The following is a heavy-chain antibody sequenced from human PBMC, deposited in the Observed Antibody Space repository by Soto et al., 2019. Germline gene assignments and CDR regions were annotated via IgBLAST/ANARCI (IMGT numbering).Heavy chain of an antibody. Sequence: QVQLVQSGVEVKKPGASVRVSCKASGYTLPSYGFSWVRQAPGQGLEWMGWISADSGDTNYALKFQGRVTMTTNTSTSTAYMELRSLGSDDTAKYYCARSTRKGWFDPWGQGTLVTVSS. CDR2: ISADSGDT. V-gene: IGHV1-18*01. CDR1: GYTLPSYG. J-gene: IGHJ5*02. CDR3: ARSTRKGWFDP.